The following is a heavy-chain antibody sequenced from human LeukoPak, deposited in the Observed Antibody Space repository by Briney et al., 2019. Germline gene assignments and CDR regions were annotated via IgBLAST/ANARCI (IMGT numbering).Heavy chain of an antibody. D-gene: IGHD3-22*01. CDR1: GFTFSSYA. J-gene: IGHJ3*02. CDR2: ISGSGGST. Sequence: GGSLRLSCAASGFTFSSYAMSWDRQAPGKGLEWVSAISGSGGSTYYADSVKGRFTISRDNSKNTLYLQMNSLRAEDTAVYYCAGGTMIVEGDIWGQGTMVTVSS. V-gene: IGHV3-23*01. CDR3: AGGTMIVEGDI.